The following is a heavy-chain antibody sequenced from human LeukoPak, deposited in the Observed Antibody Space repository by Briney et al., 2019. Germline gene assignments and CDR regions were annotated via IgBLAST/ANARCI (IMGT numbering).Heavy chain of an antibody. CDR2: IYYSGST. CDR1: GGSISSYY. J-gene: IGHJ4*02. Sequence: SETLSLTCTVSGGSISSYYWSWIRQPPGKGLEWIGYIYYSGSTNYNPSLKSRVTISVDTSKNQFSLKLSSVTAADTAVYYCATVSSSWYVDYWGQGTLVTVSS. V-gene: IGHV4-59*08. D-gene: IGHD6-13*01. CDR3: ATVSSSWYVDY.